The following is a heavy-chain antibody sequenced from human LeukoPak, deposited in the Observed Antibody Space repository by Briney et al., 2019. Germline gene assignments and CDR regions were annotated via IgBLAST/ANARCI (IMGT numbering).Heavy chain of an antibody. J-gene: IGHJ5*02. V-gene: IGHV1-69*13. CDR2: IIPTFGQA. D-gene: IGHD3-22*01. CDR3: ASDTYYYDSSGSSIP. Sequence: GASVKVSFKASGGTLSSYTTSWVRQPPEQGLEWMGGIIPTFGQANYAQKFQGRVTITADESTSTAYMELSSLRSEDTAVYYCASDTYYYDSSGSSIPWGQGTLVTVSS. CDR1: GGTLSSYT.